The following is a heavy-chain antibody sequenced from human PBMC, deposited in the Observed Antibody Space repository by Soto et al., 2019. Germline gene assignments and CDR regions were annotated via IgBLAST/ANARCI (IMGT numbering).Heavy chain of an antibody. D-gene: IGHD3-16*01. CDR3: ARPAARWHGGGGWFDP. J-gene: IGHJ5*02. CDR1: GFIFSDYD. V-gene: IGHV3-13*01. CDR2: IGTLSDT. Sequence: EVQLVESGGGLVQPGGSLRLSCAASGFIFSDYDMHWVRQGTGGGLEWVAAIGTLSDTFYADSVKGRFTISRENAKNFLYLQMNSLRDGDTAVYYCARPAARWHGGGGWFDPWGQGTLVTVSS.